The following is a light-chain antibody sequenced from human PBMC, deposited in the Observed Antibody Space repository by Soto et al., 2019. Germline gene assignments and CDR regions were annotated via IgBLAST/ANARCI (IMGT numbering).Light chain of an antibody. V-gene: IGKV3D-20*02. Sequence: EIVMTQSPATLSVSPGGRATLSCRASQSVSSSYLAWYQQKPGQAPRLLIYGASTRATGIPDRFSGDGSVTHFTLTISSLETEDFAVYYCQHRSHWITFGQGTRLEIK. CDR2: GAS. J-gene: IGKJ5*01. CDR3: QHRSHWIT. CDR1: QSVSSSY.